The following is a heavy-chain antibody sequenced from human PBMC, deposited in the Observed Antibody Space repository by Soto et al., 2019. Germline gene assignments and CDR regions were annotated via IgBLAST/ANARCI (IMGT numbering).Heavy chain of an antibody. D-gene: IGHD3-22*01. V-gene: IGHV3-11*01. CDR1: GFTFSDYY. Sequence: QVQLVESGGGLVKPGGSLKLSCAASGFTFSDYYMSWIRQAPGKGLEWISYISSSGDIIYYADSVKGRFTISRDNAKNSQYLQMNSLRAEDTAVYYCARDLGYYDSSGYFDYWGQGTLVTVSS. CDR2: ISSSGDII. J-gene: IGHJ4*02. CDR3: ARDLGYYDSSGYFDY.